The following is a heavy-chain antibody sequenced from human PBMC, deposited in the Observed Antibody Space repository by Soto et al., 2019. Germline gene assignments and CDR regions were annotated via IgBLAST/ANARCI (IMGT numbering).Heavy chain of an antibody. J-gene: IGHJ6*02. D-gene: IGHD1-1*01. CDR2: INGGTGQT. V-gene: IGHV1-3*01. CDR3: ARGKGMEENYYYYGLDI. CDR1: GYTFSTCA. Sequence: GASVKVSCKASGYTFSTCAMHWVRQAPGQSLEWMGWINGGTGQTRYSQRFQDRVTITRDTSAKTTYMDLISLRSEDTAVYYCARGKGMEENYYYYGLDIWGQGTTVTVSS.